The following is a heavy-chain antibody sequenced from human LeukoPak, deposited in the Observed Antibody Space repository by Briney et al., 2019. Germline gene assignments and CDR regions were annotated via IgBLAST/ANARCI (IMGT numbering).Heavy chain of an antibody. V-gene: IGHV3-15*01. CDR3: APGTTGTPR. CDR2: IKGKADGETT. Sequence: GGSLRLSCAASGFTFDNAWMSWVRQAPGKGLEWVGRIKGKADGETTDYAAPVKGRFTISRDDSKNTLYLQINSLNTEDTAVYYCAPGTTGTPRWGQGALVTVSS. J-gene: IGHJ4*02. CDR1: GFTFDNAW. D-gene: IGHD1-1*01.